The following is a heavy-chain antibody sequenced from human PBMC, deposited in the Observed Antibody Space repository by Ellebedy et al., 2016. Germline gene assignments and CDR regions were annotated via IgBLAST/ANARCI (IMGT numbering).Heavy chain of an antibody. D-gene: IGHD3-16*02. CDR2: IYHSGTT. J-gene: IGHJ5*02. CDR3: ARLKLFRGVFGWFDR. V-gene: IGHV4-39*01. Sequence: SETLSLXCTVSGASITTSSYSRAWIRQAPGRGLELIGYIYHSGTTYYNPSLNSRVTMSIDTSSNQFSLNLKSVTAADTAVYFCARLKLFRGVFGWFDRWGQGILVIVSS. CDR1: GASITTSSYS.